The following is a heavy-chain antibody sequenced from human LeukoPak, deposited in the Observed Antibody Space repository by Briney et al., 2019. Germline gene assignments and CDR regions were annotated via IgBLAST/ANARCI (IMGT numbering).Heavy chain of an antibody. D-gene: IGHD1-26*01. V-gene: IGHV1-3*01. CDR1: GYTFNSSY. J-gene: IGHJ3*02. Sequence: ASVKVSCKASGYTFNSSYMHWVRQAPGQGLEWMGWINAGNGNTKYSQKFQGRVTITRDTSASTAYMELSSLRSEDTAVYYCARWSGSLDAFDIWGQGTMVTVSS. CDR2: INAGNGNT. CDR3: ARWSGSLDAFDI.